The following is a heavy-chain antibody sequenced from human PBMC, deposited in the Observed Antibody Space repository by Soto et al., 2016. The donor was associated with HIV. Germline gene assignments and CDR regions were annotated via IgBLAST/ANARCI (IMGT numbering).Heavy chain of an antibody. CDR3: AISLGSRWYLTYKWFDP. CDR1: GGTFSNYA. CDR2: IIPMFGKG. D-gene: IGHD6-13*01. J-gene: IGHJ5*02. V-gene: IGHV1-69*01. Sequence: QVQLVQSGAEVKKPGSSVKVSCTASGGTFSNYAISWVRQAPGQGLEWMGGIIPMFGKGNYAQKFQGRVTMTADESTNTAYMELSSLRSEDTAVYYCAISLGSRWYLTYKWFDPWGQGTLVTVSS.